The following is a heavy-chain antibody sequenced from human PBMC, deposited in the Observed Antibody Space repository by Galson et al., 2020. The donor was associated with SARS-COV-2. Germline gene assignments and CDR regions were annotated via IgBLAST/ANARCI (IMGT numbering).Heavy chain of an antibody. CDR3: AKEVLSVGPSYFDY. Sequence: QLGESLKISCAASGFTFSRLAMSWVRQAPGKGLEWVSAISGDGHHTYYADSVKGRFFISRDNSKNTFYLQLNSLRGDDTAGYYCAKEVLSVGPSYFDYWGPGTLVTVSS. J-gene: IGHJ4*02. CDR2: ISGDGHHT. CDR1: GFTFSRLA. D-gene: IGHD1-26*01. V-gene: IGHV3-23*01.